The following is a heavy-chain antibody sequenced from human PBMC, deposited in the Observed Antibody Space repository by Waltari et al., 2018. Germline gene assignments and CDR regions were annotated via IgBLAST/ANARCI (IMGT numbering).Heavy chain of an antibody. D-gene: IGHD3-3*01. J-gene: IGHJ4*02. CDR2: IYYSGST. Sequence: QVQLQESGPGLVQPSQTLSLTCTVSGGSISRGGYYWSWIRQHPGKGLEWIGYIYYSGSTYYNPSLKSRVTISVDTSKNQFSLKLSSVTAADTAVYYCARGRFLEWLLSPLDYWGQGTLVTVSS. CDR3: ARGRFLEWLLSPLDY. CDR1: GGSISRGGYY. V-gene: IGHV4-31*03.